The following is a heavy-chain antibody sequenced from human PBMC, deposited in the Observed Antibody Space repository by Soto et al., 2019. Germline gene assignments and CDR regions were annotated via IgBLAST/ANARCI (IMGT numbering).Heavy chain of an antibody. Sequence: EVQLLESGGGLVQPGGSLRLSCAASGFTFSNYAVTWVRQAPGMELEWVSTISGSGGSTYYADSVKGRFTISRDNSKNTLYLQMNSLRSQDTAVYHCAKDQGSSWYEIDYWGQGTLVTVSS. D-gene: IGHD6-13*01. CDR1: GFTFSNYA. J-gene: IGHJ4*02. CDR2: ISGSGGST. CDR3: AKDQGSSWYEIDY. V-gene: IGHV3-23*01.